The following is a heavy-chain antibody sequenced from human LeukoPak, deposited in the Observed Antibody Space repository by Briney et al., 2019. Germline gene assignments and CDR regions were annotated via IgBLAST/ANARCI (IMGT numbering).Heavy chain of an antibody. CDR1: GYNFIGYG. J-gene: IGHJ3*01. V-gene: IGHV1-18*01. CDR3: ARDEFYGAGSSGDNDFDA. CDR2: ISGYTGNT. Sequence: ASVKVSCKASGYNFIGYGITWVRQAPGQGLEWLGRISGYTGNTKFAQKFQGRVGMTRDTSTSTVYMELRSLRLDDTGVYYCARDEFYGAGSSGDNDFDAWGQGTKITV. D-gene: IGHD3-10*01.